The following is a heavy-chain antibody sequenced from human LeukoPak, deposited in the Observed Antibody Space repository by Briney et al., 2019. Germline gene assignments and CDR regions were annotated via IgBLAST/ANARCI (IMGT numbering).Heavy chain of an antibody. Sequence: GGSLRLSCAASGFTFSDHYMDWVRQAPGRGLEWDARTRNKANSHTTEYAASVKGRFTISRDDSKNSLYLQMNSLKTEDTAVYYCVGGGSSGLIAYWGQGTLVTVSS. V-gene: IGHV3-72*01. CDR3: VGGGSSGLIAY. CDR2: TRNKANSHTT. J-gene: IGHJ4*02. CDR1: GFTFSDHY. D-gene: IGHD6-19*01.